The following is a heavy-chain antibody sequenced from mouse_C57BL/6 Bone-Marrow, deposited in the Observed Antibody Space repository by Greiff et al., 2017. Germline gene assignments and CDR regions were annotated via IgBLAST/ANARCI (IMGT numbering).Heavy chain of an antibody. CDR3: DRWDYYGSSYGYAMDY. CDR1: GFNIKNTY. D-gene: IGHD1-1*01. Sequence: VQLQQSVAELVRPGASVKLSCTASGFNIKNTYMHWVKQRPEQGLEWIGRIDPANGNTKYAPKFQGKATITADPSSNTAYLQLSSLTSEDTAIYYCDRWDYYGSSYGYAMDYWGQGTSVTVSS. CDR2: IDPANGNT. J-gene: IGHJ4*01. V-gene: IGHV14-3*01.